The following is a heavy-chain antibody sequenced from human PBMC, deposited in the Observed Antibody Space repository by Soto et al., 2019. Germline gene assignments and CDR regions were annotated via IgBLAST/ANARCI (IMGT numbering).Heavy chain of an antibody. J-gene: IGHJ4*02. D-gene: IGHD5-12*01. Sequence: EVQLVQSGGGLVQPGGSLRLSCAVSGFTFSDYSMNWVRQAPGKGLEWVSYISSGSNTIYYVGSVKGRFTISRDNAKNSLYLQMNSLRAEDTAVYYCARDLRDGYNRRIFDYWGQGTLVTVSS. CDR3: ARDLRDGYNRRIFDY. V-gene: IGHV3-48*01. CDR2: ISSGSNTI. CDR1: GFTFSDYS.